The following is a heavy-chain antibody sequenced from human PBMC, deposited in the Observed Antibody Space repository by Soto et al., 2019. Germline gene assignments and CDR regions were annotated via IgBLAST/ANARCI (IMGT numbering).Heavy chain of an antibody. V-gene: IGHV3-53*01. CDR1: GFTVKNYQ. CDR2: IYSGGVT. CDR3: ARDSSTTGYYGLDV. Sequence: GGSLRLSCAASGFTVKNYQMNWVRQAPGKGLEWVSVIYSGGVTYYPDSVKGRFTIIRDTSRNSVYLQMNSLRADDTAIYYCARDSSTTGYYGLDVWGQG. J-gene: IGHJ6*02.